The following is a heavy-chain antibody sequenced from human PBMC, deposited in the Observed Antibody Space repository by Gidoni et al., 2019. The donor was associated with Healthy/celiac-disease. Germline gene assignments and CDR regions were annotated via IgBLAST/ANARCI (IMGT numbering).Heavy chain of an antibody. CDR2: ISSSSSYT. CDR3: ATNPGKHYGDDYYGMDV. Sequence: GFTFSGYYMSWIRQAPGKGLEWVSYISSSSSYTNYADSVKGRFTISRDNAKNSLYLQMNSLRAEDTAVYYCATNPGKHYGDDYYGMDVWGQGTTVTVSS. D-gene: IGHD4-17*01. V-gene: IGHV3-11*03. CDR1: GFTFSGYY. J-gene: IGHJ6*02.